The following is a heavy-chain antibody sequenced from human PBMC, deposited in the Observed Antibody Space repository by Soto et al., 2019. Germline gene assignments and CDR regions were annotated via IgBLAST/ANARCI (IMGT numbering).Heavy chain of an antibody. V-gene: IGHV4-34*01. CDR2: INHSGST. CDR1: GGSFSGYY. CDR3: ARLEYSSGWYRFGY. D-gene: IGHD6-19*01. Sequence: PSETLSLTCAVYGGSFSGYYWSWIRQPPGKGLEWIGEINHSGSTNYNPSLKSRVTISVDTSKNQFSLKLSSVTAADTAVYYCARLEYSSGWYRFGYWGQGTLVTVSS. J-gene: IGHJ4*02.